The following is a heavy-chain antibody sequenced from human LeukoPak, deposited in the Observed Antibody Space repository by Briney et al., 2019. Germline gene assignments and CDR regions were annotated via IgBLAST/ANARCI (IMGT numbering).Heavy chain of an antibody. D-gene: IGHD6-6*01. Sequence: SVKVSCKASGGTFSNYSINWVRQAPGQGLEWMGRFIPILDITNYVQKFQGRVTIAADKSTSTAYMELSSLRSEDTAVYYCARVEEGAAPDYWGQGTLVTVSS. CDR1: GGTFSNYS. J-gene: IGHJ4*02. CDR2: FIPILDIT. V-gene: IGHV1-69*04. CDR3: ARVEEGAAPDY.